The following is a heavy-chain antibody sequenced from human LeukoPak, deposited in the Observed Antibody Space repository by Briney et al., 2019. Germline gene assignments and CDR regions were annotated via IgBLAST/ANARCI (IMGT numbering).Heavy chain of an antibody. Sequence: GGSLRLSCAASGFTFSSYSMNWVRQAPGKGLEWVSSISSISSFINYADSVKGRFTISRDNAKNSLYLEMNSLRAEDTAVYYSARDMRAAYGSGTYSYYFDYWGQGTLVTVSS. CDR1: GFTFSSYS. J-gene: IGHJ4*02. CDR2: ISSISSFI. CDR3: ARDMRAAYGSGTYSYYFDY. V-gene: IGHV3-21*01. D-gene: IGHD3-10*01.